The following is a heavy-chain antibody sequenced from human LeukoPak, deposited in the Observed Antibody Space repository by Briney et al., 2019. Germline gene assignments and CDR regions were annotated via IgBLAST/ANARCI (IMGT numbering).Heavy chain of an antibody. CDR1: GFTFSSYG. CDR2: ISYDGSNK. CDR3: AKDGLYYFDY. J-gene: IGHJ4*02. Sequence: GGSLRLSCAAPGFTFSSYGMHWVRQAPGKGLEWVAVISYDGSNKYYADSVKGRFTISRDNSKNTLYLQMNSLRAEDTAVYYRAKDGLYYFDYWGQGTLVTVSS. V-gene: IGHV3-30*18. D-gene: IGHD3/OR15-3a*01.